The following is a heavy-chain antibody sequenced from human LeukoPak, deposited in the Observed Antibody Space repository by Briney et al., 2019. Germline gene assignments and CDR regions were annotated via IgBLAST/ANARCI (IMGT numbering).Heavy chain of an antibody. CDR1: GFSFSSYG. CDR3: AKDLGTLISGTYYYYFDY. J-gene: IGHJ4*02. CDR2: VRSDGSIE. Sequence: RGSLRLSCAASGFSFSSYGMHWVRQAPGKGLEWVAFVRSDGSIEYYADSVKGRFTISRDNSKNTLYLQMNSLRAEDSAVYYCAKDLGTLISGTYYYYFDYWGQGTLVTVSS. V-gene: IGHV3-30*02. D-gene: IGHD3-10*01.